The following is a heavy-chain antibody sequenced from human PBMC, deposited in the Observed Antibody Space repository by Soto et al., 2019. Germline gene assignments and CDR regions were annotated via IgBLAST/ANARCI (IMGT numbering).Heavy chain of an antibody. CDR3: VRGQFYAFDC. Sequence: QVQLHQSGPGLVKPSQTLSLTCAISGDSVSRTSVAWNWIRQSPSRGLEWLGRTYYRSKWNSDYAVSVRGRITINPDTSKSQFSLQLNSVTPEDTAVYYCVRGQFYAFDCWGQGTLVTVSS. J-gene: IGHJ4*02. CDR2: TYYRSKWNS. D-gene: IGHD3-16*01. CDR1: GDSVSRTSVA. V-gene: IGHV6-1*01.